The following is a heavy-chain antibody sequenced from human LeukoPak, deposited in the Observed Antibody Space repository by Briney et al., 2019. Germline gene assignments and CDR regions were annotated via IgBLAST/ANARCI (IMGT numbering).Heavy chain of an antibody. CDR2: IYYSGTT. CDR3: ARMGRVGAALDY. Sequence: SETLSLTCTVSGASISTIISYWGWIRQTPGKGLEWIGSIYYSGTTYYNPSLESRVTISVDRSKNQFSLKLSSVTAADTAVYYCARMGRVGAALDYWGQGTLVTVSS. V-gene: IGHV4-39*07. D-gene: IGHD2-15*01. CDR1: GASISTIISY. J-gene: IGHJ4*02.